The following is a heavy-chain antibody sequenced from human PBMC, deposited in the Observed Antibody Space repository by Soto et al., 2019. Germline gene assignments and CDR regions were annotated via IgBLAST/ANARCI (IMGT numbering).Heavy chain of an antibody. CDR2: INPSSGSS. J-gene: IGHJ4*02. V-gene: IGHV1-46*01. Sequence: QVQLVQSGTEVRKPGASVKVSCRASGYTFTSYYIHWVRQAPGQGLEWMGIINPSSGSSSSAQKFQGRVLMTRDTSTSTVYMELSSLTSDDTAVYYCARRPLGQWLAPDYWGQGTLVTVSS. CDR3: ARRPLGQWLAPDY. CDR1: GYTFTSYY. D-gene: IGHD6-19*01.